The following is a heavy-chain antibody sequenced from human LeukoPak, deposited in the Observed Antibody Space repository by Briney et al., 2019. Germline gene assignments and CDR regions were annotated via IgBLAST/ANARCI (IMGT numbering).Heavy chain of an antibody. Sequence: SETLSLTCTVSGGSISSYYWSWIRQPAGRGLEWIGRTYTSGSTNYNPSLKSRVTISVDTSKNQFSLKLNSVTAADTAVYYCARSGHYVVVVSARRAWFDPWGQGTLVTVSS. D-gene: IGHD2-15*01. CDR3: ARSGHYVVVVSARRAWFDP. J-gene: IGHJ5*02. V-gene: IGHV4-4*07. CDR2: TYTSGST. CDR1: GGSISSYY.